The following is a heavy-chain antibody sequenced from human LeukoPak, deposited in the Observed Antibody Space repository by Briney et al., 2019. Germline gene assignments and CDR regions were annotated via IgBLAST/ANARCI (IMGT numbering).Heavy chain of an antibody. D-gene: IGHD3-22*01. V-gene: IGHV3-30*04. CDR3: AREYYYDSSGYYSNFYYYYGMDV. CDR2: ISYDGSNK. Sequence: PGGSLRLSCAASGFTFSSYAMHWVRQAPGKGLEWVAVISYDGSNKYYADSVKGRFTISRDNSKSTLCLQMNSLRAEDTAVYYCAREYYYDSSGYYSNFYYYYGMDVWGQGTTVTVSS. J-gene: IGHJ6*02. CDR1: GFTFSSYA.